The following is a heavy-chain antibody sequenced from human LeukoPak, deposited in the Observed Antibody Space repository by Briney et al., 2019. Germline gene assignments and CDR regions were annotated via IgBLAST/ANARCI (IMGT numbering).Heavy chain of an antibody. Sequence: SETLSLTCTVSGGSISSSSYYWGWIRQPPGKGLEWIGSIYYSGSTNYNPSLKSRVTISVDTSKNQFSLKLRSVTAADTAVYYCARGGSSGWYALYSLDYWGQGTLVTVSS. J-gene: IGHJ4*02. D-gene: IGHD6-19*01. CDR3: ARGGSSGWYALYSLDY. V-gene: IGHV4-39*07. CDR1: GGSISSSSYY. CDR2: IYYSGST.